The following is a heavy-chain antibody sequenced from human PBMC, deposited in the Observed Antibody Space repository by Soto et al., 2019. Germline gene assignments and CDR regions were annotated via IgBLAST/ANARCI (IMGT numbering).Heavy chain of an antibody. CDR3: SSSDSLHFYYGMDV. CDR2: IRSKAYGGTT. V-gene: IGHV3-49*04. CDR1: GFTFGDYA. D-gene: IGHD3-22*01. J-gene: IGHJ6*02. Sequence: PGGSLRLSCTASGFTFGDYAMSWVRQAPGKGLEWVGFIRSKAYGGTTEYAASVKGRFTISRDDSKSIAYLQMNSLKTEDTAVYYCSSSDSLHFYYGMDVWGQGTTVTVSS.